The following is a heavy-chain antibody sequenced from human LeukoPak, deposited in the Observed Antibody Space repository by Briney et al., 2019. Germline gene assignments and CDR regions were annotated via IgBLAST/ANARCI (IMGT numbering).Heavy chain of an antibody. D-gene: IGHD3-9*01. CDR2: IHTSVST. J-gene: IGHJ3*02. CDR1: GDSISNYY. Sequence: SETLFLTCTVSGDSISNYYWSWIRQPAGKGLEWIERIHTSVSTKFNPSLQSRATMSLDTPKNQFSLRLSSVTAADTAVYYCARGRIAIVDTDAFDIRGQGTMVTVPS. CDR3: ARGRIAIVDTDAFDI. V-gene: IGHV4-4*07.